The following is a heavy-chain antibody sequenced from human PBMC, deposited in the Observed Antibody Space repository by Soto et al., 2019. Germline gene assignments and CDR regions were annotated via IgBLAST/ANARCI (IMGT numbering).Heavy chain of an antibody. V-gene: IGHV3-23*01. CDR1: GFTFSSYA. Sequence: GSLGLSCAASGFTFSSYALNWVRQAPGKGLEWVAEISGSGTSTYYAPSVKGRFIISSDSSKNTLYLRMYSLRAEDTAMYYCAKSLSALFSLGDFKYWGQGALVTVSS. J-gene: IGHJ4*02. D-gene: IGHD2-21*01. CDR2: ISGSGTST. CDR3: AKSLSALFSLGDFKY.